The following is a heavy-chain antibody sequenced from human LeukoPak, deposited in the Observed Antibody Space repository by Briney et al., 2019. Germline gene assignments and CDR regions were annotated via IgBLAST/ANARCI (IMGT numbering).Heavy chain of an antibody. CDR1: GASISSYY. CDR3: ATQSGYYLPSTFHH. V-gene: IGHV4-59*08. CDR2: VYSSGST. J-gene: IGHJ1*01. D-gene: IGHD3-22*01. Sequence: SETLSLTCTVSGASISSYYGSWVRQIPGEGLEWIGYVYSSGSTNYNPSLRGRVTISLDTSRNQFSLKLSSVTAADTAVYYCATQSGYYLPSTFHHWGQGTLVTVSS.